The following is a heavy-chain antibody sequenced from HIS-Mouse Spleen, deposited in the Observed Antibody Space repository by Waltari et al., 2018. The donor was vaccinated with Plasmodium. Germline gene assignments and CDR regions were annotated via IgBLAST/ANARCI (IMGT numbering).Heavy chain of an antibody. CDR1: GYTFTGYY. V-gene: IGHV1-2*02. J-gene: IGHJ1*01. Sequence: QVQLVQSGAEVKKPGASVKVSCKASGYTFTGYYMHWVRQAPGQGREWMGWINPNSGGTNYAQKFQGRGTMTRDTSISTAYMELSRLRSDDTAVYYCARVLGYKAAAGTFVEYFQHWGQGTLVTVSS. D-gene: IGHD6-13*01. CDR3: ARVLGYKAAAGTFVEYFQH. CDR2: INPNSGGT.